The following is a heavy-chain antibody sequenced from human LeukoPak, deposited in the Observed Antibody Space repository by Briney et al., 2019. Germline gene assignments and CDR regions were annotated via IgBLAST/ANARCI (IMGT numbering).Heavy chain of an antibody. CDR2: TGNKASRYTT. CDR1: GSTFSDQY. V-gene: IGHV3-72*01. D-gene: IGHD1-26*01. Sequence: GGSLRLSCAASGSTFSDQYMDWVRQAPGKGLQWVGRTGNKASRYTTEYAASVEGRFAISRDDSKNSLYLQMNSLKTEDAALYYCTRGYSGRSAYAFDIWGQGTMVTVSS. J-gene: IGHJ3*02. CDR3: TRGYSGRSAYAFDI.